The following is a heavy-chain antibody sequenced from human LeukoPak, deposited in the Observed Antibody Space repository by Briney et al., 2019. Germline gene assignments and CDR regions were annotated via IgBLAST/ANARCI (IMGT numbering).Heavy chain of an antibody. CDR3: ARGLSDIVVVPATIHYYYGMDV. J-gene: IGHJ6*02. V-gene: IGHV4-4*02. D-gene: IGHD2-2*01. Sequence: PSETLSLTCAVSGGSISSSNWWSWVRQPPEKGLEWIGEIYHSGSTNYNPSLKSRVTISVDKSKNQFSLKLSSVTAADTAVYYCARGLSDIVVVPATIHYYYGMDVWGQGTTATVSS. CDR2: IYHSGST. CDR1: GGSISSSNW.